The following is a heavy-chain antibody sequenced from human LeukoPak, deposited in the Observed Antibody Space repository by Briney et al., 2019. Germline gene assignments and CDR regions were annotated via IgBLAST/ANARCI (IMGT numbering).Heavy chain of an antibody. Sequence: SVKVSCKASGGTFISYAISWVRQAPGQGLEWMGRIIPIFGIANYAQKFQGRVTITADKSTSTAYMELSSLRSEDTAVYYCARGVGDGYNLFDYWGQGTLVTVSS. CDR2: IIPIFGIA. V-gene: IGHV1-69*04. CDR1: GGTFISYA. J-gene: IGHJ4*02. CDR3: ARGVGDGYNLFDY. D-gene: IGHD5-24*01.